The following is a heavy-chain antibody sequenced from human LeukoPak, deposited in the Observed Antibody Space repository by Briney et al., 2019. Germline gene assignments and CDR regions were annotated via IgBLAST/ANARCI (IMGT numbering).Heavy chain of an antibody. D-gene: IGHD3-22*01. J-gene: IGHJ4*02. CDR3: ASAGSGYYDTSGYRN. V-gene: IGHV4-61*02. CDR2: IYSSGST. CDR1: GGSISSGSYY. Sequence: SETLSLTCTVSGGSISSGSYYWSWIRQPAGKGLEWIGRIYSSGSTNYNPSLKSRVTISLDTSKNQFSLKLSSVTAAHTAVYYCASAGSGYYDTSGYRNWGQGTLVTVSS.